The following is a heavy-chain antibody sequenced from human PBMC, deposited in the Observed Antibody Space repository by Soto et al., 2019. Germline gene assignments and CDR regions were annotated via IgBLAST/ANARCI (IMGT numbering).Heavy chain of an antibody. CDR3: ATKPYYYDSSGYAVDY. CDR1: GYTLTELS. D-gene: IGHD3-22*01. CDR2: FDPEDGET. Sequence: ASVKVSCKVSGYTLTELSMHWVRQAPGKGLEWMGGFDPEDGETIYAQKFQGRVTMTEDTSTDTAYMELSSLRSEDTAVYYCATKPYYYDSSGYAVDYWGQGTLVTVSS. V-gene: IGHV1-24*01. J-gene: IGHJ4*02.